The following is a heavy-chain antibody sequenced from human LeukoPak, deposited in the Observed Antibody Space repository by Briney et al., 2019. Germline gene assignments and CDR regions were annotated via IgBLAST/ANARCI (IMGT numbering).Heavy chain of an antibody. CDR1: GFTFDDYA. J-gene: IGHJ4*02. CDR2: ISWNSGSI. V-gene: IGHV3-9*01. Sequence: PGGSLRLSCAASGFTFDDYAMHWVRQAPGKGLEWVSGISWNSGSIGYADSVKGRFTISRDNAKNSLYLQMNSLRAEDTALYYCAKDARAVAGLFDYWGQGTLVTVSS. CDR3: AKDARAVAGLFDY. D-gene: IGHD6-19*01.